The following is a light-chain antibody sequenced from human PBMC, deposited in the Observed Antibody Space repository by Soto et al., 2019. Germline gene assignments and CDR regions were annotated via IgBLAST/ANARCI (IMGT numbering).Light chain of an antibody. J-gene: IGKJ4*01. V-gene: IGKV3-20*01. CDR2: GTS. CDR3: QQYGSSPLT. Sequence: EIVLTQSPGTPSLSPGDRATLSCRASQSVSITYLAWYQQKPGQAPRLLIYGTSSRASGIPDRFSGRGSATDFTLTISRLEPEDFAVYYCQQYGSSPLTFGGGTKVDIK. CDR1: QSVSITY.